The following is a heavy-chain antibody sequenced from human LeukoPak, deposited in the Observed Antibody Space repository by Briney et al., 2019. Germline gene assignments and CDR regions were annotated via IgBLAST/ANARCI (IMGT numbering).Heavy chain of an antibody. CDR1: GGSISSRNYY. CDR3: ARAERSGTSFPWDY. Sequence: SETLSLTCTVSGGSISSRNYYWAWIRQPPGKGLEWLGSISYTGSIFYNPSLKSRVTVSVDTSKNQFSLKLSSVTAADTAIYYCARAERSGTSFPWDYWGQGTLVTVSS. V-gene: IGHV4-39*01. J-gene: IGHJ4*02. CDR2: ISYTGSI. D-gene: IGHD2-2*01.